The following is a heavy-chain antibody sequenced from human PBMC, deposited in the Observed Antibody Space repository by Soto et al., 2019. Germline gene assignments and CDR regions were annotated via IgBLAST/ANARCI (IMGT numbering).Heavy chain of an antibody. CDR1: GFSLSTSGMC. J-gene: IGHJ5*02. D-gene: IGHD3-22*01. Sequence: SGPTLVNPTQTLTLTCTFSGFSLSTSGMCVSWIRQPPGKALEWLARIDWDDDKYYSTSLKTRLTNSKDTSKNQVVLTMTNMDPVDTATYYCARTVTRYYDSSGYDNRFEPWGQGTLVTVSS. CDR2: IDWDDDK. CDR3: ARTVTRYYDSSGYDNRFEP. V-gene: IGHV2-70*11.